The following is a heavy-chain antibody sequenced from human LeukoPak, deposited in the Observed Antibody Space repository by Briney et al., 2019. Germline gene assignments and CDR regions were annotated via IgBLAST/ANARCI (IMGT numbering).Heavy chain of an antibody. CDR3: ARGLRYCSGGRCYSSPPYYYYMDV. CDR1: GYTFISFD. J-gene: IGHJ6*03. D-gene: IGHD2-15*01. V-gene: IGHV1-8*01. Sequence: GASVKVSCKASGYTFISFDMNWVRQATGQGLEWMGWMNPNSGNTGYAQKFQGRVTMTRNTSISTAYMELSSLRSEDTAVYYCARGLRYCSGGRCYSSPPYYYYMDVWGKGTTVTISS. CDR2: MNPNSGNT.